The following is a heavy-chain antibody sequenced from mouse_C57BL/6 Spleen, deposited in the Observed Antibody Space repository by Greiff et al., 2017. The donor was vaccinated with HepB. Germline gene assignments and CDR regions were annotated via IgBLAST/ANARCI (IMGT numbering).Heavy chain of an antibody. D-gene: IGHD1-1*01. V-gene: IGHV5-9*01. Sequence: EVQLVESGGGLVKPGGSLKLSCAASGFTFSSYTMSWVRQTPEKRLEWVATISGGGGNTYYPDSVKGRFTISRDNAKNTLYLQMSSLRSEDTALYYCASPYYYGSAWFAYWGQGTLVTVSA. CDR2: ISGGGGNT. CDR1: GFTFSSYT. J-gene: IGHJ3*01. CDR3: ASPYYYGSAWFAY.